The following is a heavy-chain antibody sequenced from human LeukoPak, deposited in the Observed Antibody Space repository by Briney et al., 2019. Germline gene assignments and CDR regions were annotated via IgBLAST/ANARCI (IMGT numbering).Heavy chain of an antibody. V-gene: IGHV4-39*07. CDR3: ARIYCGGDCYPPDY. CDR1: GGSISSSSYY. Sequence: SETLSLTCTVSGGSISSSSYYWGWIRQPPGKGLEWIGSIYYSGSTYYNPSLKSRVTISVDTSKNQFSLKLSSVTAADTAVYYCARIYCGGDCYPPDYWGQGTLVTVSS. D-gene: IGHD2-21*02. CDR2: IYYSGST. J-gene: IGHJ4*02.